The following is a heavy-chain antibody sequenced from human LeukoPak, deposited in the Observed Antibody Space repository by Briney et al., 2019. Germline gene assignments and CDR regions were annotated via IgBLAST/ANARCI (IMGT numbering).Heavy chain of an antibody. CDR2: IYWDDDT. CDR3: AHGKNVYYSSGDGGFDY. CDR1: GFSLSTSGVI. D-gene: IGHD3-10*01. Sequence: SGPTLVKLPETLTLTFTFSGFSLSTSGVIVGWIRQPPGRALEWLALIYWDDDTRYSPSLKTRFTITKDTTKNQLVLTMTNMDPVATAPYYFAHGKNVYYSSGDGGFDYWGQGTLVTVSS. J-gene: IGHJ4*02. V-gene: IGHV2-5*02.